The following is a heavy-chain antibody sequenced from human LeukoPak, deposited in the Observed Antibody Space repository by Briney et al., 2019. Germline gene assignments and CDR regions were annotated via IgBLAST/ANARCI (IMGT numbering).Heavy chain of an antibody. V-gene: IGHV3-21*01. J-gene: IGHJ4*02. CDR3: AREHHCSSTSCRDY. CDR2: ISSSSSYI. D-gene: IGHD2-2*01. CDR1: GFTFSNAW. Sequence: GGSLRLSCAASGFTFSNAWMNWVRQAPGKGLEWVSSISSSSSYIYYADSVKGRFTISRDNAKNSLYLQMNSLRAEDTAVYYCAREHHCSSTSCRDYWGQGTLVTVSS.